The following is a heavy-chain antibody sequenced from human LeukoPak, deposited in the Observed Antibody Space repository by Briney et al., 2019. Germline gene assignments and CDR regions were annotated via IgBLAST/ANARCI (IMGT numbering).Heavy chain of an antibody. CDR2: ISGSGDST. CDR1: GFTFSSYV. Sequence: GGSLRLSCAASGFTFSSYVMNWVRQAPGKGLEWVSTISGSGDSTYYADSVKGRFTFSRDNSKNTVHLQMNSLRDEDTAVYYCAKGNWYKLEVFDYWGQGTLVTVSS. D-gene: IGHD1/OR15-1a*01. CDR3: AKGNWYKLEVFDY. J-gene: IGHJ4*02. V-gene: IGHV3-23*01.